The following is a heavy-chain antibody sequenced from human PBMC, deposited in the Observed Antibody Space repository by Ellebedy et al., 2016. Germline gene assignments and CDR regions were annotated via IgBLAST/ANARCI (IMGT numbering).Heavy chain of an antibody. V-gene: IGHV4-59*08. J-gene: IGHJ6*02. D-gene: IGHD3-3*01. CDR2: IYYSGST. CDR3: ARQSERFGGYDFWSGYYNPKDYYYYCMDV. CDR1: GGSISSSY. Sequence: SETLSLTCTVSGGSISSSYWSWIRQPPGKGLEWIGYIYYSGSTNYNPSLKSRVTISVDTSKNQFSLKLSSVTAADTAVYYCARQSERFGGYDFWSGYYNPKDYYYYCMDVWGQGTTVTVSS.